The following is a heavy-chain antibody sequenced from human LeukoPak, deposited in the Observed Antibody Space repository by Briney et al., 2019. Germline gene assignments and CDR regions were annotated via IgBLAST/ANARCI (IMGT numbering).Heavy chain of an antibody. V-gene: IGHV4-30-2*01. CDR2: IYHRGST. Sequence: PSQTLSLTCAVSGGSISSGGYSWSWIRQPPGKGLEWIGYIYHRGSTNCNPSLKSRVIISIDTSKKQFSLKLSSVTAADTAVYYCARLTPVDTTMFNVIGFDYWGQGTLVTVSS. CDR3: ARLTPVDTTMFNVIGFDY. D-gene: IGHD5-18*01. CDR1: GGSISSGGYS. J-gene: IGHJ4*02.